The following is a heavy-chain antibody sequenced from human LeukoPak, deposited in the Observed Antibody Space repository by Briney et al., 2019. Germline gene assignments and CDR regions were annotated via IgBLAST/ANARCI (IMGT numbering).Heavy chain of an antibody. V-gene: IGHV5-51*01. Sequence: GEALQISCKGSGYGFTSYWIGGVRQMPGKGLEWMGIIYPGDSDTRYSPSFQGQVTISADKSISTAYLQWSSLKASDTAMYYCARHYGYYYGSGSYYALDPWGQGTLVTVSS. CDR2: IYPGDSDT. J-gene: IGHJ5*02. CDR1: GYGFTSYW. CDR3: ARHYGYYYGSGSYYALDP. D-gene: IGHD3-10*01.